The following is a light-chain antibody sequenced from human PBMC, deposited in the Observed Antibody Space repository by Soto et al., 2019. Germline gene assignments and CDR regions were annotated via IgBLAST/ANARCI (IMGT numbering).Light chain of an antibody. CDR2: TAS. J-gene: IGKJ4*01. CDR1: QALNNY. V-gene: IGKV1-27*01. Sequence: DIQMTQSPSSLSASVGDRVTITCRASQALNNYLAWYQHKPGKVPTLLIYTASTVQSGVPSRFSGSGSGTDFTLTISSLQPEDGATEYCQKYHIAPLPFVGGTKVDIK. CDR3: QKYHIAPLP.